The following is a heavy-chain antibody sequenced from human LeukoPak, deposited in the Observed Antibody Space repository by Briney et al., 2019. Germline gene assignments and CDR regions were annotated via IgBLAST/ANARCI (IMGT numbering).Heavy chain of an antibody. J-gene: IGHJ4*02. CDR2: INHSGST. D-gene: IGHD1-26*01. CDR3: ARQYSGSSAFDY. V-gene: IGHV4-34*01. CDR1: GGSFSGYY. Sequence: PSETLSLTCAVYGGSFSGYYWSWIRQPPGKGLEWIGEINHSGSTNYNPSLKSRVTISVDTSKSQFSLKLSSVTAADTAVYYCARQYSGSSAFDYWGQGTLVTVSS.